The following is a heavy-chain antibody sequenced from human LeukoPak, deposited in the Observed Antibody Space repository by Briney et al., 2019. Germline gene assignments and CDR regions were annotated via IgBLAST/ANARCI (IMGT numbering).Heavy chain of an antibody. D-gene: IGHD5-18*01. CDR2: INHSGST. J-gene: IGHJ4*02. CDR3: AVQRWGQLWPQY. Sequence: SETLSLTRAVYGGSFSGYYWSWIRQPPGKGLEWIGEINHSGSTNYNPSLKSRVTISVDTSKNQFSLKLSSVTAADTAVYYCAVQRWGQLWPQYWRQGTLVTVSS. CDR1: GGSFSGYY. V-gene: IGHV4-34*01.